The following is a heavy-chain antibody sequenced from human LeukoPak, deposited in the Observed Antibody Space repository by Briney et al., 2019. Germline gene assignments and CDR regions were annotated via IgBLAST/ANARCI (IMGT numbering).Heavy chain of an antibody. CDR3: ATTYGSIDY. CDR2: IYHTGST. D-gene: IGHD3-10*01. J-gene: IGHJ4*02. CDR1: GHSIINSYY. Sequence: SETLSLTCTVSGHSIINSYYWGWIRQPPGKGLEWIGSIYHTGSTYYNPSLKSRVTISVDTSKNQFSLKLSSVTAADTAVYYCATTYGSIDYWGQGTLVTVSS. V-gene: IGHV4-38-2*02.